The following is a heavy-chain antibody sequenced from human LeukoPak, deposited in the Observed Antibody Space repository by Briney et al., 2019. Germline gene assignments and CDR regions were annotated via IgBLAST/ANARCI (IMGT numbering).Heavy chain of an antibody. D-gene: IGHD3-22*01. Sequence: SVKVSCKASGGTSRSYAISWVRQAPGQGLEWMGRIIPIFGTRNYAQKFQGRVTIITDESTSTAYMELSSLRSEDTAVYYCARDTRRQSSSGYYLMDAFDIWGQGTMVTVSS. CDR1: GGTSRSYA. V-gene: IGHV1-69*05. J-gene: IGHJ3*02. CDR2: IIPIFGTR. CDR3: ARDTRRQSSSGYYLMDAFDI.